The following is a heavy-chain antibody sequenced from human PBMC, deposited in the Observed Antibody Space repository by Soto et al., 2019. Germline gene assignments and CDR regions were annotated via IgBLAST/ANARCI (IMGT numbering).Heavy chain of an antibody. D-gene: IGHD1-26*01. J-gene: IGHJ4*02. CDR1: GFTCSSYS. CDR2: ISSSSSTI. CDR3: ARDGSRSVDY. V-gene: IGHV3-48*02. Sequence: RGSMRLSCAASGFTCSSYSVNWFRQAQGKGLEWVSYISSSSSTIYYADSVKGRFSISRDNAKNSLYLQMNSLRDEDTAVYYCARDGSRSVDYWGQGNLVT.